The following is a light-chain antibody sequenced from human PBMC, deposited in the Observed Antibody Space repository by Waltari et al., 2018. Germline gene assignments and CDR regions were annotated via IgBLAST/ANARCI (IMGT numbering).Light chain of an antibody. V-gene: IGLV2-14*01. Sequence: QSALTQPASVSGSPGQSITISCFGTSSDIGVYNYVSWYQQYPGKAPKLVISVFSKRPSGVSDRFSGSKSDNTASLTISGLRAEDEADYYCNSYTRKTASVVFGGGTKLTVL. CDR3: NSYTRKTASVV. CDR1: SSDIGVYNY. CDR2: VFS. J-gene: IGLJ3*02.